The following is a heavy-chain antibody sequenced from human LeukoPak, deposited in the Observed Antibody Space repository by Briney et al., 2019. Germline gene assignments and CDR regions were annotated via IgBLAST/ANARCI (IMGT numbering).Heavy chain of an antibody. Sequence: PSESLSLTCTVSGGSISSSSYYWGWIRQPAGKGLEWIGSIYYSGSTYYNPSLKSRVTISVDTSKNQFSLKLSSVTAADTAVYYCARRGAYYYGSGTPHYWFDPWGQGTLVTVSS. CDR3: ARRGAYYYGSGTPHYWFDP. CDR2: IYYSGST. D-gene: IGHD3-10*01. J-gene: IGHJ5*02. CDR1: GGSISSSSYY. V-gene: IGHV4-39*01.